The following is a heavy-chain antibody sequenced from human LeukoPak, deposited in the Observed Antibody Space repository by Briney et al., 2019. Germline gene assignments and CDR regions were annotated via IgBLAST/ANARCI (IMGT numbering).Heavy chain of an antibody. D-gene: IGHD3-10*01. Sequence: SETLSLTCTVSGGSISSYYWSWIRQPPGKGLEWIGYIYYSGSTNYNPSLKSRVTISVDTSKNQFSLKLSSVTAADTAVYYSARDLHYYGSGSLYYYYGMDVWGKGTTVTVSS. CDR2: IYYSGST. J-gene: IGHJ6*04. CDR3: ARDLHYYGSGSLYYYYGMDV. CDR1: GGSISSYY. V-gene: IGHV4-59*01.